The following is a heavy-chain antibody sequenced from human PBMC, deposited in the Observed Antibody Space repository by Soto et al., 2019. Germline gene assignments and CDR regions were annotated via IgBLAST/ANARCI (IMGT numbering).Heavy chain of an antibody. Sequence: PSETLSLTCTVSGGSISGNYWSWIRQPAGKGLEWIGRIYNSGNTNYNPSLKSRVTMSVDTSKNQFSLKLTSVTAADTAVYYCARGPQGSGWYAVDYWGQGTLVTVSS. J-gene: IGHJ4*02. D-gene: IGHD6-19*01. CDR3: ARGPQGSGWYAVDY. V-gene: IGHV4-4*07. CDR1: GGSISGNY. CDR2: IYNSGNT.